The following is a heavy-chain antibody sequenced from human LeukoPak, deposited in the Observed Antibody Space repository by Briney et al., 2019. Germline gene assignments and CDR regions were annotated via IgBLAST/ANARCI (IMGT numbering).Heavy chain of an antibody. CDR3: ARGINDYGENFEY. V-gene: IGHV4-59*01. J-gene: IGHJ4*02. D-gene: IGHD4-17*01. CDR2: IYYSGST. CDR1: GGSISSYY. Sequence: SETLSLTCTVSGGSISSYYWSWIRQPPGKGLEWIGYIYYSGSTNYNPSLKSRVTISVDTSKNQFSLKLSSVTAADTAVYYCARGINDYGENFEYWGQGTLVTVSS.